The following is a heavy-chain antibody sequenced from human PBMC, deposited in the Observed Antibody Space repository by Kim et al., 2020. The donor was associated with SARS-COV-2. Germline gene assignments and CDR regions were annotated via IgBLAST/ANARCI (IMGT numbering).Heavy chain of an antibody. D-gene: IGHD3-16*01. CDR1: GFTFSSYG. CDR2: ISYDGSNK. CDR3: AKDYWGAKWGGWYFDY. J-gene: IGHJ4*02. Sequence: GGSLRLSCAASGFTFSSYGMHWVRQAPGKGLEWVSVISYDGSNKYYADSVKGRFTISRDNSKNTLYLQMNSLRAEDTAVYYCAKDYWGAKWGGWYFDYWGQGTLVTVSS. V-gene: IGHV3-30*18.